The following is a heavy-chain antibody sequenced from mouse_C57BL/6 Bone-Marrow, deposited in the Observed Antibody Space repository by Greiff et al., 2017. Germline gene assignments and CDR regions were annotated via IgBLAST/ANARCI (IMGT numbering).Heavy chain of an antibody. CDR3: AIDYPYAMDY. V-gene: IGHV2-9-1*01. CDR2: IWTGGGT. CDR1: GFSLTSYA. Sequence: VKLMESGPGLVAPSQSLSITCTVSGFSLTSYAISWVRQPPGKGLEWLGVIWTGGGTNYNSALKSRLSISKDNSNSKVFLKMNSLQTDDTARYYCAIDYPYAMDYWGQGTSVTVSS. D-gene: IGHD2-4*01. J-gene: IGHJ4*01.